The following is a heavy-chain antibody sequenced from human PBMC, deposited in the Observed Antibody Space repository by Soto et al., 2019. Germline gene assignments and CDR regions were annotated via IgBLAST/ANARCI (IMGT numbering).Heavy chain of an antibody. CDR1: GFTFSRYW. V-gene: IGHV3-74*01. Sequence: EVQLVESGGGLVQPGGSLRLSCAASGFTFSRYWMHWVRQGPGKGLVWVARITSDGRSTGYADSVKGRFTISRDNAKKTLYLQISGMRAEDTAMYCCARDGDGDYPVDYWGQGTLVTVSS. CDR3: ARDGDGDYPVDY. CDR2: ITSDGRST. D-gene: IGHD4-17*01. J-gene: IGHJ4*02.